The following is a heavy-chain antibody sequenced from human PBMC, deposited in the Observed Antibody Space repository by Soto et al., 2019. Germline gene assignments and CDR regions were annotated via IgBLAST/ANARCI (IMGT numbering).Heavy chain of an antibody. CDR1: GFTFNSYA. V-gene: IGHV3-23*01. J-gene: IGHJ4*02. CDR2: ISGNSGST. D-gene: IGHD2-2*01. Sequence: DVQLLESGGGLVQPGGTLRLSCAASGFTFNSYAMSWVRQAPGKGLEWVSGISGNSGSTYYADSVKGRFNISRDNSKNTLYLQMTTLRVEDTDVYYCARGMVVVRAAGHYYDHWGQGTLVTVSS. CDR3: ARGMVVVRAAGHYYDH.